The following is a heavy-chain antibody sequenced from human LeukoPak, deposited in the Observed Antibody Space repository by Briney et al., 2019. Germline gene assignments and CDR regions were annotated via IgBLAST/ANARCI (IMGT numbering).Heavy chain of an antibody. CDR3: ARGPSYLYYDFWSGYPTFDP. CDR2: INHSGST. J-gene: IGHJ5*02. V-gene: IGHV4-34*01. CDR1: GGSFSGYY. D-gene: IGHD3-3*01. Sequence: SETLSLTCAVYGGSFSGYYWSWIRQPPGKGLEWIGEINHSGSTNYNPSLKSRVTISVDTSKNQFSLKLSSVTAADTAVHYCARGPSYLYYDFWSGYPTFDPWGQGTLVTVSS.